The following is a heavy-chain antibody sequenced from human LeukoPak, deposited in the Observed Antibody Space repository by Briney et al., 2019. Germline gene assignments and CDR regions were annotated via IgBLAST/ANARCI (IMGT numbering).Heavy chain of an antibody. CDR3: ASGWKQLPYFFDY. V-gene: IGHV3-48*01. D-gene: IGHD5-18*01. CDR1: GFTFSIYS. CDR2: ISSDSNTI. J-gene: IGHJ4*02. Sequence: KPGGSLRLSCAASGFTFSIYSINWVRQAPGKGLEWVSYISSDSNTIYYADSVKGRFTISRDNAKNSLYLQVNSLRAEDTAVYYCASGWKQLPYFFDYWGQGTVVTVSS.